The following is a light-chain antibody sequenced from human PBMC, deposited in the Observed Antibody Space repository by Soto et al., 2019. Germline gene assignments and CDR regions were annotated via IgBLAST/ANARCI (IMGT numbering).Light chain of an antibody. CDR2: EVN. CDR3: SSYGGYNNVV. V-gene: IGLV2-8*01. J-gene: IGLJ1*01. CDR1: SSDVGGYNY. Sequence: QSVLAQPPSASGSPGQSVTISCTVTSSDVGGYNYVSWFQQHPGKAPKLIIHEVNQRPSGVPDRFSGSKSGNTASLTVSGLQAEDEGTYDCSSYGGYNNVVFGTGTKVTVL.